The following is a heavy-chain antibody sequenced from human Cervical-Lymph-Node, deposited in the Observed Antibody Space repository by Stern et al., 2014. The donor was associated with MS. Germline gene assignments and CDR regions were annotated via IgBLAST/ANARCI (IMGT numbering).Heavy chain of an antibody. J-gene: IGHJ5*02. CDR2: ISAYNANT. D-gene: IGHD3-3*01. Sequence: QVQLVESGAEVKKPGASVKVSCKASGYTFSNYGISWVRQAPGQGLEWMGWISAYNANTKYAQILQGRVTMTTDTSTSTAYMELRSLRSDDTAVYYCATLSLQLFEWFWLDPWGQGTLVTVSS. CDR1: GYTFSNYG. V-gene: IGHV1-18*01. CDR3: ATLSLQLFEWFWLDP.